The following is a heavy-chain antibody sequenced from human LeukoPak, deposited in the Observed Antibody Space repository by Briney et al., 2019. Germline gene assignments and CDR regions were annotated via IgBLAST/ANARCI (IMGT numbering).Heavy chain of an antibody. Sequence: GGSLRLSCAASGFTFSSYGMHWVRQAPGKGLEWVAFIRYDGSDKYYADSVKGRFTISRDNSKNTLHLQMNSLRPEDTAVYYCAKDFLIKMRTPGAFDLWGQGTMVTVSS. CDR2: IRYDGSDK. CDR3: AKDFLIKMRTPGAFDL. J-gene: IGHJ3*01. V-gene: IGHV3-30*02. D-gene: IGHD2-2*01. CDR1: GFTFSSYG.